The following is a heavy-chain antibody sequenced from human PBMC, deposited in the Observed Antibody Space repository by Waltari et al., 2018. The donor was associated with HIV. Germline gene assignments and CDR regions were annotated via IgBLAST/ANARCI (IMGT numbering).Heavy chain of an antibody. Sequence: QVQLQEAGPGLVKPSETLSLTCAVSGGSLSDYYWSWIRKPPGKGLEWIGYMYSTGSTNYNPSLKRRVTISLDTSKSQVSLRRSSVTAADSAVYYCARTVRYFGNMDVWGQGTTVTVSS. V-gene: IGHV4-59*01. J-gene: IGHJ6*02. D-gene: IGHD3-9*01. CDR1: GGSLSDYY. CDR3: ARTVRYFGNMDV. CDR2: MYSTGST.